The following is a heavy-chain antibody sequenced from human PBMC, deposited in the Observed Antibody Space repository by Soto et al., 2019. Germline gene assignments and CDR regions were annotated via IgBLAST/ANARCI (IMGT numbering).Heavy chain of an antibody. V-gene: IGHV4-4*07. CDR2: IYTSGST. J-gene: IGHJ4*02. Sequence: LSRTRTVSGGSISSYYWSWIRQPAGKGLEWIGRIYTSGSTNYNPSLKSRVTMSVDTSKNQFSLKLSSVTAADTAVYYCAREVYSSSWYFDYWGQGTLVTVSS. CDR1: GGSISSYY. D-gene: IGHD6-13*01. CDR3: AREVYSSSWYFDY.